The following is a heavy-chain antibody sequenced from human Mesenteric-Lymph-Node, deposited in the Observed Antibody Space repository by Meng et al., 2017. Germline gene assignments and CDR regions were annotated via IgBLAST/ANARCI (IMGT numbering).Heavy chain of an antibody. CDR1: GYTFSRYS. J-gene: IGHJ5*02. V-gene: IGHV7-4-1*02. Sequence: QVGMVESGSELKKPGASVKVSCEASGYTFSRYSMHWVRQAPGQGLEWMGWINTDTGKPTYAQGFTGRFVFSLDTSVRTAYLQISSLKAEDTAVYYCARDRGSSGWSNWFDPWGQGTLVTVSS. D-gene: IGHD6-13*01. CDR2: INTDTGKP. CDR3: ARDRGSSGWSNWFDP.